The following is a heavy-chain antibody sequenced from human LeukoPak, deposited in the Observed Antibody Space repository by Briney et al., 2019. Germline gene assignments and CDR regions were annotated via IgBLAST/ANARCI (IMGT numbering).Heavy chain of an antibody. CDR1: GFTFSSYG. CDR2: IRYDGSNK. CDR3: AKDQTMVRGVIITDAFDI. Sequence: TGGSLRLSCAASGFTFSSYGMHWVRQAPGKGLEWVAFIRYDGSNKYYADSVKGRFTISRDNSKNTLYLQMNSLRAEDTAVYYCAKDQTMVRGVIITDAFDIWGQGTMVTVSS. V-gene: IGHV3-30*02. J-gene: IGHJ3*02. D-gene: IGHD3-10*01.